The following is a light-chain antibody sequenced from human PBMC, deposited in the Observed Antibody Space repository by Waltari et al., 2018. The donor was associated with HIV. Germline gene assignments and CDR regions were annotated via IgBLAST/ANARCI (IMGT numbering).Light chain of an antibody. CDR2: DAS. Sequence: DIQMTQFPSTVSASVGDTVTLACRAGAGLSFHLAWYRQSPGEGPCLLIYDASRLETGVPSRFSGRQSGTNFSLTISDLQPEDFATYFCQHAHSFPHTFGGGTRLEV. CDR3: QHAHSFPHT. V-gene: IGKV1-12*01. J-gene: IGKJ4*01. CDR1: AGLSFH.